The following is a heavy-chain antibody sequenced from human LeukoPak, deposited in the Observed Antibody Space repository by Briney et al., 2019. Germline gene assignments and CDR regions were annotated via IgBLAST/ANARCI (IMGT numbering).Heavy chain of an antibody. D-gene: IGHD6-13*01. J-gene: IGHJ4*02. V-gene: IGHV3-23*01. Sequence: SGGSLRLSCAASGFTFSSYAMSWVRQAPGKGLEWVSAITGSGDGTIYADSVKGRFTISRDNSRNTLYLQMSSLRAEDTAVYYCAKEIAAVGKGVFAHWGQGTLVTVSS. CDR2: ITGSGDGT. CDR3: AKEIAAVGKGVFAH. CDR1: GFTFSSYA.